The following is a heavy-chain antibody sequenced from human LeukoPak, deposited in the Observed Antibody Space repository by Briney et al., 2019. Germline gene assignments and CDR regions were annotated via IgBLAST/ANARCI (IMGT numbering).Heavy chain of an antibody. V-gene: IGHV1-8*01. CDR3: ARAGEAAMSNYYYYYYMDV. J-gene: IGHJ6*03. CDR2: MNPNSGNT. Sequence: GASVKVSCKASGYTFTSYDINWVRQATGQGLEWMGWMNPNSGNTGYAQKFQGRVTMTRNTSISTAYMELNSLRAEDTAVYYCARAGEAAMSNYYYYYYMDVWGKGTTVTVSS. D-gene: IGHD2-2*01. CDR1: GYTFTSYD.